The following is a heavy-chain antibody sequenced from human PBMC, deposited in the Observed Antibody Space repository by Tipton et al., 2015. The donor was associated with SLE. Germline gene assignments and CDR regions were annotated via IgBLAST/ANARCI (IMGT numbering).Heavy chain of an antibody. CDR1: DYSISSGYF. J-gene: IGHJ1*01. Sequence: TLSLTCAVSDYSISSGYFWGWIRQPPGKGLEWIGNIHHSGSTYYNPSLKSRLTMSVDTSKNQFSLKLSSVTAADTAVYYCARGGSIAAAGTWGQGTLVTVSS. D-gene: IGHD6-13*01. V-gene: IGHV4-38-2*01. CDR3: ARGGSIAAAGT. CDR2: IHHSGST.